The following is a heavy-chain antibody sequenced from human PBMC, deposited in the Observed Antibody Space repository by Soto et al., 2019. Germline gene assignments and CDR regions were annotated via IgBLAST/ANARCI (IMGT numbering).Heavy chain of an antibody. CDR1: GGTFSSYA. Sequence: QVQLVQSGAEVKKPGSSVKVSCKASGGTFSSYAISWVRQAPGQGLEWMGGIIPIFGTANYAQKFQGRVTITADESTSTAYMELSSLRSEDTAVYYCARVGNDFWSGYSNKQYYYYGMDVWGQGTTVTVSS. CDR2: IIPIFGTA. J-gene: IGHJ6*02. V-gene: IGHV1-69*12. CDR3: ARVGNDFWSGYSNKQYYYYGMDV. D-gene: IGHD3-3*01.